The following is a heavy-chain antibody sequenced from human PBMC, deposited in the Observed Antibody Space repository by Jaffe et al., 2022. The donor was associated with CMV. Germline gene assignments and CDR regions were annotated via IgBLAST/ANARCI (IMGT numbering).Heavy chain of an antibody. CDR2: ISGRGDTT. D-gene: IGHD6-13*01. J-gene: IGHJ4*02. V-gene: IGHV3-23*04. Sequence: EVQLVESGGGLVQPGGSLRLSCAASGFSFSSYAMSWVRQAPGKGLEWVSAISGRGDTTYYAGSVKGRFTISRDNSKNTLHLQMNSLRAEDTAIYYCAKDPTWYSSSWYFDYWGQGTRVTVPS. CDR3: AKDPTWYSSSWYFDY. CDR1: GFSFSSYA.